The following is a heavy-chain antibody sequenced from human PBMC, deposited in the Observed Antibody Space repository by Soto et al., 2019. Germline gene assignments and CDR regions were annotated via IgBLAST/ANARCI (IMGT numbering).Heavy chain of an antibody. V-gene: IGHV1-69*13. CDR1: GGTFDNFI. CDR3: ARNGTYSSSLSQYSGMDV. J-gene: IGHJ6*02. CDR2: IVPMLGTP. Sequence: SVKVSCKASGGTFDNFIMNCVRQTPGRGLEWMGGIVPMLGTPTYAEKFKGRVTISATGSTSTMYMEVTSLRSEDTAIYYCARNGTYSSSLSQYSGMDVWGQGTTVTVSS. D-gene: IGHD1-26*01.